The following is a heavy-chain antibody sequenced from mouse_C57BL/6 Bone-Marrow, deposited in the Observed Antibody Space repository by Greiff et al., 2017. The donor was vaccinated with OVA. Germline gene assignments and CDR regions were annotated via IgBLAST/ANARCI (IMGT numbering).Heavy chain of an antibody. CDR2: IYPGSGST. D-gene: IGHD2-4*01. V-gene: IGHV1-55*01. J-gene: IGHJ3*01. CDR1: GYTFTSYW. CDR3: ASSPIYYDYGSWFAY. Sequence: QVQLQQPGAELVKPGASVTMSCKASGYTFTSYWITWVKQRPGQGLEWIGDIYPGSGSTNYNEKFKSKATLTVDTSSSTAYMQLSSLTSEDSAVYYCASSPIYYDYGSWFAYWGQGTLVTVSA.